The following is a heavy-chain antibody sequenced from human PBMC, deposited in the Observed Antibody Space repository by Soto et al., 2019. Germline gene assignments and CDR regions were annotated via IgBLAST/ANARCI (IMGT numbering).Heavy chain of an antibody. Sequence: SETLSLTCTVSGGSISSYYWSWIRQPPGKGLEWIGYIYYSGSTNYNPSLKSRVTISVDTSKNQFSLKLSSVTAADTAVYYCARDRKDWNYSGYYYYYMDVWGKGTTVTVSS. CDR1: GGSISSYY. V-gene: IGHV4-59*01. D-gene: IGHD1-7*01. J-gene: IGHJ6*03. CDR2: IYYSGST. CDR3: ARDRKDWNYSGYYYYYMDV.